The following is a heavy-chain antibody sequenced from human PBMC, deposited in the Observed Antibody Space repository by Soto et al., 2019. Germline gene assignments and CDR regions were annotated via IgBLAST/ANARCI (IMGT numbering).Heavy chain of an antibody. CDR3: AASRAPLVRKPPFH. CDR1: GLSFNDSA. J-gene: IGHJ4*02. CDR2: ISGRGDAK. Sequence: EVQLLESEGGLVQPGGSLRLSCTASGLSFNDSAMTWDRQATGKGLQWVSGISGRGDAKYDAASVKGRFTIFRDNPRRTVSLQMTNLGVDATAVYYGAASRAPLVRKPPFHWGLGTLVAVSS. V-gene: IGHV3-23*01. D-gene: IGHD3-10*01.